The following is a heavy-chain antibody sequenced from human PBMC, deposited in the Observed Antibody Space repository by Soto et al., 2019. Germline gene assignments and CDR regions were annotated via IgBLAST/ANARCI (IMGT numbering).Heavy chain of an antibody. V-gene: IGHV3-23*01. CDR1: GFTFSSYA. CDR3: AKGPHGDYYDSSGLGYFDL. J-gene: IGHJ2*01. CDR2: ISGSGGST. D-gene: IGHD3-22*01. Sequence: GGSLRLSCAASGFTFSSYAMSWVRQAPGKGLEWVSAISGSGGSTYYADSVKGRFTISRDNSKNTLYLQMNSLRAEDTAVYYCAKGPHGDYYDSSGLGYFDLWGRGTLVTVSS.